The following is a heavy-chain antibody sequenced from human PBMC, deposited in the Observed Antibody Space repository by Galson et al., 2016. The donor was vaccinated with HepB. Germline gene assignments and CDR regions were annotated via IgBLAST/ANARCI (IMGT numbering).Heavy chain of an antibody. CDR1: GGSVNSGPYY. V-gene: IGHV4-61*03. Sequence: ETLSLTCTVSGGSVNSGPYYWNWIRQPPGKGLEWIGFIYHSGSTNYNPSLKSGVTISLDTSKKHISLRLSSVTAADTAVYYCTRDGGSGWFRGNAFDIWGQGTMVTVSS. CDR3: TRDGGSGWFRGNAFDI. CDR2: IYHSGST. D-gene: IGHD6-19*01. J-gene: IGHJ3*02.